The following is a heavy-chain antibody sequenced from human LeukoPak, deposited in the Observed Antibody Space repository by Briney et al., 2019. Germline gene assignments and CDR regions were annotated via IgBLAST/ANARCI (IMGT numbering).Heavy chain of an antibody. D-gene: IGHD1-26*01. CDR2: ISSSSTI. Sequence: PGGSLRLSCAASGFTFSSYSMNWVRQAPGKGLERVSYISSSSTIYYADSVKGRFTISRDNAKNSLYLQMNSLRDEDTAVYYCARWSYSSDYWGQGTLVTVSS. CDR3: ARWSYSSDY. J-gene: IGHJ4*02. CDR1: GFTFSSYS. V-gene: IGHV3-48*02.